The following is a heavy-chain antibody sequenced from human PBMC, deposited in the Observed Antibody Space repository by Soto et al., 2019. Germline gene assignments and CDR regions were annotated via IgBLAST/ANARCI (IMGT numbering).Heavy chain of an antibody. J-gene: IGHJ5*02. CDR3: ARRVGATTSRWFDP. CDR1: GGSISSSNW. CDR2: IYHSGST. Sequence: PSETLSLTCAVSGGSISSSNWWSWVRQPPGKGLEWIGEIYHSGSTNYNPSLKSRVTISVDKSKNQFSLKLSSVTAADTAVYYCARRVGATTSRWFDPWGQGTLVTVSS. D-gene: IGHD1-26*01. V-gene: IGHV4-4*02.